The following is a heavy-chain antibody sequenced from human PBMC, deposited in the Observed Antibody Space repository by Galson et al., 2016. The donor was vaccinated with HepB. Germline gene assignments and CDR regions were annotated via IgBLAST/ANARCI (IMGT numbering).Heavy chain of an antibody. CDR3: AKDRQIGYYYYYGLDV. Sequence: SLRLSCAASKFAFRTYGMHWVRQAPGKGLEWVAIISHDGSNKYYSNSVKGRFSVSRDNSKNTLYLQMNSLRTEDTAVYYCAKDRQIGYYYYYGLDVWGQGTTVTVSS. J-gene: IGHJ6*02. V-gene: IGHV3-30*18. CDR1: KFAFRTYG. CDR2: ISHDGSNK.